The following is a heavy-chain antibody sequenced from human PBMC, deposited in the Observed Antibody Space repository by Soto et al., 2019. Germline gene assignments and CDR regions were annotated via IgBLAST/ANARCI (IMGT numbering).Heavy chain of an antibody. J-gene: IGHJ6*03. Sequence: GGSLSLSCAASGFTFSNYAMNWVRQAPGKGLEWVSTISGSGGSPYYADSVKGRFTISRDNSKNTLYLQMNSLRAEDTAVYYCAREDIVVVPAAMESYYYYYMDVWGKGTTVTVSS. CDR2: ISGSGGSP. D-gene: IGHD2-2*01. V-gene: IGHV3-23*01. CDR1: GFTFSNYA. CDR3: AREDIVVVPAAMESYYYYYMDV.